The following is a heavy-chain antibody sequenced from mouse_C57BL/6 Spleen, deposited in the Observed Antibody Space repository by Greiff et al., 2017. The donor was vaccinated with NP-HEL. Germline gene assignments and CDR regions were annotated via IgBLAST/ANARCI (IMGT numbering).Heavy chain of an antibody. CDR1: GYTFTDYE. CDR2: IDPETGGT. Sequence: VQLQQSGAELVRPGASVTLSCKASGYTFTDYEMHWVKQTPVHGLEWIGAIDPETGGTAYNQKFKGKAILTADKSSSTAYMELRIRTSEDSAVYYCTRGGITTVVPFDSWGQGTTLTVSS. V-gene: IGHV1-15*01. J-gene: IGHJ2*01. CDR3: TRGGITTVVPFDS. D-gene: IGHD1-1*01.